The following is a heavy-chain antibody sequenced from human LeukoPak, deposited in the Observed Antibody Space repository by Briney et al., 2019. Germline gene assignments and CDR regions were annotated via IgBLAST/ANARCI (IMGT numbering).Heavy chain of an antibody. CDR1: GFTFSSNS. V-gene: IGHV3-21*01. CDR3: ARGAVLRYFDWLLSPLDY. CDR2: ISSSSSYI. J-gene: IGHJ4*02. Sequence: GSLRLSCAASGFTFSSNSMNWVRQAPGKGLEWVSSISSSSSYIYYADSVKGRFTISRDNAKNSLYLQMNSLRAEDTAVYYCARGAVLRYFDWLLSPLDYWGQGALVTVSS. D-gene: IGHD3-9*01.